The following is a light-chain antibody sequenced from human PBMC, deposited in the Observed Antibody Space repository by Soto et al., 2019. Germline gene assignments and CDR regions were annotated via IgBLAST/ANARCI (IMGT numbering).Light chain of an antibody. CDR1: SPNIGTNT. CDR3: AAWDDNLNAVV. J-gene: IGLJ2*01. V-gene: IGLV1-44*01. Sequence: QPVLTQPPSASGTPGQRVTISCSGGSPNIGTNTVNWYQQLPGTAPKLLIHSSNQRPSGVPDRVSGSKSGTSASLAISGLQSEDEADYYCAAWDDNLNAVVFGGGTKLTVL. CDR2: SSN.